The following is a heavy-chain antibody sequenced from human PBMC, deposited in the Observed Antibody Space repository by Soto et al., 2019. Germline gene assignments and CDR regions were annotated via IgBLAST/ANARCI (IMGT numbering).Heavy chain of an antibody. V-gene: IGHV4-39*01. CDR2: IYYSGST. CDR3: ASNPIRITMVRGVIHKNIDY. Sequence: QLQLQESGPGLVKPSETLSLTCTVSGGSISSSSYYWGWIRQPPGKGLEWIGSIYYSGSTYYNPSLKSRVTISVDTSKNQFSLKLSSVTAADTAVYYCASNPIRITMVRGVIHKNIDYWGQGTLVTVSS. D-gene: IGHD3-10*01. CDR1: GGSISSSSYY. J-gene: IGHJ4*02.